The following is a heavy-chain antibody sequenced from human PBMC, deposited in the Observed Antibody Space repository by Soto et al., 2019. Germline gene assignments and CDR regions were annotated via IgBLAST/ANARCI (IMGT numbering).Heavy chain of an antibody. CDR2: IWYDRTKK. J-gene: IGHJ5*02. Sequence: QVQLVESGGGVVQSGRSLTLSCAASGFSLRTYGMHWLRRAPGKGLEWVAFIWYDRTKKFYANSVKGRCTISKDNSSNILYLQMSGLRVEDTAVYYCARDVVKAVAGSVNWFDPWGQGTLVTVSS. CDR1: GFSLRTYG. D-gene: IGHD6-19*01. CDR3: ARDVVKAVAGSVNWFDP. V-gene: IGHV3-33*01.